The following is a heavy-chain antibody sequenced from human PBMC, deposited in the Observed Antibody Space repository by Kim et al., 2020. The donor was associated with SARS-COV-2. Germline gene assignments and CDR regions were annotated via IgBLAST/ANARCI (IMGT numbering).Heavy chain of an antibody. D-gene: IGHD2-15*01. CDR1: GYTFTSYG. CDR3: ARLLPPDGGGRYCPDY. J-gene: IGHJ4*02. Sequence: ASVKVSCKASGYTFTSYGISWVRQAPGQGLEWMGWISAYNGNTNYAQKLQGRVTMTTDTSTSTAYMELRSLRSDDTAVYYCARLLPPDGGGRYCPDYWGQGTLVTVSS. V-gene: IGHV1-18*04. CDR2: ISAYNGNT.